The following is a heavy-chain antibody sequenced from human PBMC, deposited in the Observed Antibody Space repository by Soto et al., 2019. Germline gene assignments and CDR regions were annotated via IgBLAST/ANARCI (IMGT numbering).Heavy chain of an antibody. CDR3: ARDRAYGYSSSLYNWFDP. CDR1: GGSISSSY. D-gene: IGHD6-13*01. Sequence: SETLSLTCTVSGGSISSSYWSWIRQPPGKGLEWLAYIYDDGSANYNPSLKSRATISLDMSKNQFSLKLTSVTAADTAVYYCARDRAYGYSSSLYNWFDPWGQGTLVTVSS. V-gene: IGHV4-59*01. CDR2: IYDDGSA. J-gene: IGHJ5*02.